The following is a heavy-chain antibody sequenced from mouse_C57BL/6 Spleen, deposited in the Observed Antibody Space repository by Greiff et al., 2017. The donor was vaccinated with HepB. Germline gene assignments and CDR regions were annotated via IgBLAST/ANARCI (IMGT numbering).Heavy chain of an antibody. CDR1: GYNFTSYW. V-gene: IGHV1-64*01. D-gene: IGHD3-1*01. CDR3: ARGEGYADAMDY. CDR2: IHPNCGST. J-gene: IGHJ4*01. Sequence: QVQLQQPGAELVKPGASVKLSCKASGYNFTSYWMHWVKQRPGQGLEWIGMIHPNCGSTNYNEKFKSKATLTVDKSSSTAYMQLSSLTSEDSAVYYWARGEGYADAMDYWGQGTSVTVSS.